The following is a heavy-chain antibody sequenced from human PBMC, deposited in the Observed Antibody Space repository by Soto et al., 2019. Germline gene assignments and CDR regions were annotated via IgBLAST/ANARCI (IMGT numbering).Heavy chain of an antibody. CDR2: IFSNDEK. Sequence: SGPTPVNPTETLTLTCTVSGFSLRNARMGVSWFRQPPGKALEWLAHIFSNDEKSYSTSLKSRLTISKDTSKSQVRITMTNMDDVDTAAYYCARIAYCYDSSGYYPVDWGQGTMVTVSS. V-gene: IGHV2-26*01. J-gene: IGHJ4*02. D-gene: IGHD3-22*01. CDR1: GFSLRNARMG. CDR3: ARIAYCYDSSGYYPVD.